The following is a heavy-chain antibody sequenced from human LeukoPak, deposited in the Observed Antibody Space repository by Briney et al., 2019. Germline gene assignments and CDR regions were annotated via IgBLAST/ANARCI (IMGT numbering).Heavy chain of an antibody. J-gene: IGHJ3*02. D-gene: IGHD3-10*01. V-gene: IGHV3-23*01. CDR1: GFTFSSYA. CDR2: ISGSGGST. Sequence: GGSLRLSCAASGFTFSSYAMSWVRQAPGKGLEWVSAISGSGGSTYYADSVKGRFTISRDNSKNTLYLQMNSLRAEDTAVYYCAKDLVPLLWFGDSDAFDXXXXGXMVTVSS. CDR3: AKDLVPLLWFGDSDAFDX.